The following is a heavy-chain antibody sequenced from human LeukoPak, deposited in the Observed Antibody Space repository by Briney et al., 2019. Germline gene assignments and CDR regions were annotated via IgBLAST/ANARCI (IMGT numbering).Heavy chain of an antibody. CDR2: IYDTGNT. V-gene: IGHV4-59*01. Sequence: SETLSLTCTVSGGPLSAYYWTWIRQPPGKGLEWIGYIYDTGNTNYNPSLKSRVTISVDTSKNQFSLKLTSVTAAHTAVYYCASGETGSTLGGYWGQGTLVTVSS. CDR1: GGPLSAYY. CDR3: ASGETGSTLGGY. D-gene: IGHD1-1*01. J-gene: IGHJ4*02.